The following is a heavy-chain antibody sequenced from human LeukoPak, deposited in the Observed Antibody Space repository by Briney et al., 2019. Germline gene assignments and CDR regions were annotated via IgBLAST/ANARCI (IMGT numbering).Heavy chain of an antibody. D-gene: IGHD3-22*01. CDR3: ASAITMIVDDAFDI. J-gene: IGHJ3*02. Sequence: GGPLRLSCAASGFTFSSYSMNWVRQAPGKGLEWVSSISSSSSYIYYADSVKGRFTISRDNAKNSLYLQMNSLRAEDTAVYYCASAITMIVDDAFDIWGQGTMVTVSS. CDR1: GFTFSSYS. V-gene: IGHV3-21*01. CDR2: ISSSSSYI.